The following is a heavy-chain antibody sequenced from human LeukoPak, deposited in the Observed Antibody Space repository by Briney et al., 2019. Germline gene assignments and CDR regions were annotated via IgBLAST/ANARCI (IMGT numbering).Heavy chain of an antibody. D-gene: IGHD4-17*01. CDR3: ARASDGDYFGIFDY. Sequence: ASVKVSCKASGGTFSSYAISWVRQAPGQGLEWMGRIIRIFGIANYAQKFQGRVTITADKSTSTAYMELSSLRSEDTAVYYCARASDGDYFGIFDYWGQGTLVTVSS. CDR2: IIRIFGIA. V-gene: IGHV1-69*04. J-gene: IGHJ4*02. CDR1: GGTFSSYA.